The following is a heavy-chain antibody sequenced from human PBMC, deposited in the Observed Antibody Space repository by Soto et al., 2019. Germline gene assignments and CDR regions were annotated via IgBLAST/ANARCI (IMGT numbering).Heavy chain of an antibody. CDR1: GFTFNSYW. CDR3: ARAPDEYCGGDCRLYYFDY. CDR2: IWYDASKK. Sequence: PGGSLRLSCAASGFTFNSYWMHWVRQAPGKGLEWVAIIWYDASKKYYADSVKGRFTVSRDNSKNTLYLQMDSLRDEDTAVYYCARAPDEYCGGDCRLYYFDYWGQGTLVTVSS. J-gene: IGHJ4*02. V-gene: IGHV3-33*08. D-gene: IGHD2-21*02.